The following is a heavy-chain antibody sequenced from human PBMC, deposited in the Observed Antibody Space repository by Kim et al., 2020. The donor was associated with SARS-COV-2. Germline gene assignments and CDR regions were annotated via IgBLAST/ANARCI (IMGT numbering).Heavy chain of an antibody. CDR3: AKDRVRGDLGIHHFDY. CDR2: MSGSGGST. D-gene: IGHD2-21*01. J-gene: IGHJ4*02. CDR1: GFTFSSYA. Sequence: GGSLGLSCAASGFTFSSYAMSWVRQAPGKGLEWVSGMSGSGGSTYYADSVKGRFTISGDNSKNTLYLQMNSLRAEDTAVYYCAKDRVRGDLGIHHFDYWGQGTLVTVSS. V-gene: IGHV3-23*01.